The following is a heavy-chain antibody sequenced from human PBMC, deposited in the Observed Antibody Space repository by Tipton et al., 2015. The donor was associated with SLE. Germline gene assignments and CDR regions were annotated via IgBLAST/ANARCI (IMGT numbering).Heavy chain of an antibody. CDR3: ARGAGAGYSSSWYTFDY. CDR2: INHSGST. Sequence: TPSLTCAVYGGSFSGYYWSWIRQPPGKGLEWIGEINHSGSTNYNPSLKSRVTISVDTSKNQFSLKLSSVTAADTAVYYCARGAGAGYSSSWYTFDYWGQGTLVTVSS. D-gene: IGHD6-13*01. V-gene: IGHV4-34*01. J-gene: IGHJ4*02. CDR1: GGSFSGYY.